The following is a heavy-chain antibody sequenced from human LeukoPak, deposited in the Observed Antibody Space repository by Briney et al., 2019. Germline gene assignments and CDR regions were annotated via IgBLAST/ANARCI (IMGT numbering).Heavy chain of an antibody. V-gene: IGHV4-61*02. CDR1: GGSISSGSYS. Sequence: SQTLSLTCTVSGGSISSGSYSWSWIRQPAGKGLEWIGRIYTSGSTNYNPSLKSRVTISVDTSKNQFSLKLSSVTAADTAVYYCASGDYLWFDPWGQGTLVTVSS. CDR2: IYTSGST. J-gene: IGHJ5*02. CDR3: ASGDYLWFDP. D-gene: IGHD4-17*01.